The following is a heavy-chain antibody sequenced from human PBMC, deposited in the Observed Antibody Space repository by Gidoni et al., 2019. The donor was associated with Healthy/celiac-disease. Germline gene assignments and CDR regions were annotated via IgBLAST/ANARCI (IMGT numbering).Heavy chain of an antibody. CDR1: GGSISSYY. D-gene: IGHD2-2*01. V-gene: IGHV4-59*01. CDR3: ARDRRVPAAKAGWFDP. CDR2: IYYSGST. Sequence: QVQLQESGPGLVKPSETLSLTCTVSGGSISSYYWSWIRQPPGKGLEWIGYIYYSGSTNYNPSLKSRVTISVDTSKNQFSLKLSSVTAADTAVYYCARDRRVPAAKAGWFDPWGQGTLVTVSS. J-gene: IGHJ5*02.